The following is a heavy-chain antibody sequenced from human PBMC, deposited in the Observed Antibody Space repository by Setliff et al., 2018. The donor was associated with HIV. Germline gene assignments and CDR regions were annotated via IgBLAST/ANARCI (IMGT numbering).Heavy chain of an antibody. CDR1: GEPFSNYY. V-gene: IGHV4-34*01. CDR3: ARKQQVRWAWMPSHYNYGLDV. Sequence: ETLSLTCTVYGEPFSNYYWSWIRQPPGKGLEWIGEIDHGGSTRYNPSLKSRITMSVDTSKNQFSLRLSSVTAADTAVCYCARKQQVRWAWMPSHYNYGLDVWGPGTTVTVSS. D-gene: IGHD1-1*01. CDR2: IDHGGST. J-gene: IGHJ6*02.